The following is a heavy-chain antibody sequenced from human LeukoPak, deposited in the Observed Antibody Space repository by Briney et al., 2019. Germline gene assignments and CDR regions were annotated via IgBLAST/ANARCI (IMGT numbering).Heavy chain of an antibody. CDR3: ARGVAVADRLLYYFDY. J-gene: IGHJ4*02. CDR2: INHSGST. V-gene: IGHV4-34*01. Sequence: SETLSLTCAVYGGSFSGYYWSWIRQPPGKGLEWIGEINHSGSTNYNPSLKSRVTISVDTSKNQFSLKQSSVTAADTAVYYCARGVAVADRLLYYFDYWGQGTLVTVSS. CDR1: GGSFSGYY. D-gene: IGHD6-19*01.